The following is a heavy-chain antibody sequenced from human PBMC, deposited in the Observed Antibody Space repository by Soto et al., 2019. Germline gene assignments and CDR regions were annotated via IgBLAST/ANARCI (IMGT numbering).Heavy chain of an antibody. D-gene: IGHD3-3*01. CDR2: IHYSGST. J-gene: IGHJ6*01. Sequence: HPGKGLEWIGYIHYSGSTYYNPSLKSRVTISLDTSKSQSSLKLTSVTAADTAVYYCARDRRAPQVLDSEFWSDTPLHHGMGV. V-gene: IGHV4-31*02. CDR3: ARDRRAPQVLDSEFWSDTPLHHGMGV.